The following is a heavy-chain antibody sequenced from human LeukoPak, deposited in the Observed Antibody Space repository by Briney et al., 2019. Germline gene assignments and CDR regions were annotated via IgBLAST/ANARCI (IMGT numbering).Heavy chain of an antibody. D-gene: IGHD3-10*01. Sequence: SVKVSCKASGYSFVGYGITWVRQPPGQGLEWMGRIIPILGIANYAQKFQGRDTITADKSTSTAYMELSSLRSEDTAVYYCARDDGNYGSGSYRDYWGQGTLVTVSS. CDR1: GYSFVGYG. CDR2: IIPILGIA. CDR3: ARDDGNYGSGSYRDY. J-gene: IGHJ4*02. V-gene: IGHV1-69*04.